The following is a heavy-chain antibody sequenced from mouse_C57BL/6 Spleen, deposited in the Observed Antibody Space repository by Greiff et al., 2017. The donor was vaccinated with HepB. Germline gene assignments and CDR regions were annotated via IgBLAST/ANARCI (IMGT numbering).Heavy chain of an antibody. CDR2: IYPGDGDT. V-gene: IGHV1-80*01. Sequence: VQLQQSGAELVKPGASVKISCKASGYAFSSDWMNWVKQRPGQGLEWIGQIYPGDGDTNYNDKFKGKATLTADRSSSTAYMQLSSLTSEDSAVYCCEKENVLLGYWGQGTTLTVSS. J-gene: IGHJ2*01. CDR1: GYAFSSDW. CDR3: EKENVLLGY. D-gene: IGHD1-1*01.